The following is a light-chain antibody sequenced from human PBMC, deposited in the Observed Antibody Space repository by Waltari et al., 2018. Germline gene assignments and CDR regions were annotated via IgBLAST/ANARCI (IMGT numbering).Light chain of an antibody. CDR1: QSISSY. J-gene: IGKJ4*01. V-gene: IGKV1-39*01. Sequence: DIQMTQSPSSLSASVGDRVTITCRASQSISSYLSWYQRKPGTAPKLLIYDTSTLQSGVPSRFSGSGSGTDFTLTISSLQPEDFATYWCQQSYSSFSFGGGTKVEIK. CDR3: QQSYSSFS. CDR2: DTS.